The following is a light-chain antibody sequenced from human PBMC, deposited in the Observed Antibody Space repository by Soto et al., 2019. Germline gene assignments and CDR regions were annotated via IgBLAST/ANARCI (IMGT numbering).Light chain of an antibody. CDR2: GAS. J-gene: IGKJ5*01. CDR1: QTVSTNY. V-gene: IGKV3-20*01. Sequence: EIVLTQSPGTLSLSPGERATLSCRASQTVSTNYLAWYQQKPGQAPRLLIYGASKRATGIPDRFSGSGSGTKFTLTISSLQSEDFAVYYCQQYGGSSGNTFGQGTRLEIK. CDR3: QQYGGSSGNT.